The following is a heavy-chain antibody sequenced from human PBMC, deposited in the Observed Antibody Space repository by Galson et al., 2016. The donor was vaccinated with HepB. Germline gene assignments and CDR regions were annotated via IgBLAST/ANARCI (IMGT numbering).Heavy chain of an antibody. V-gene: IGHV3-53*01. Sequence: SLRLSCAASEFTVSSNYMSWVRQAPGKGLEWVSVIYSGGTTYYADSVKGRFTISRDNSKNTLCLQMNSLRAEDTAVYYCARDQGNYYYYGMDVWGQGTTVTVSS. CDR3: ARDQGNYYYYGMDV. CDR1: EFTVSSNY. J-gene: IGHJ6*02. CDR2: IYSGGTT.